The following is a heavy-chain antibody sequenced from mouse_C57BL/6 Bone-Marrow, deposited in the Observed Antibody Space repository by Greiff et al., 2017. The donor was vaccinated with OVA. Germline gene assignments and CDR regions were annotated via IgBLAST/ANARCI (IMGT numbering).Heavy chain of an antibody. V-gene: IGHV1-82*01. CDR2: IYPGDGDT. D-gene: IGHD2-10*02. J-gene: IGHJ2*01. Sequence: QVQLQQSGPELVKPGASVKISCKASGYAFSSSWMNWVKQRPGKGLEWIGRIYPGDGDTNYNGKFKGKATLTADKSSSTAYMQLSSLTSEDTAIYYCARILYGTYYFDYWGQGTTLTVSS. CDR1: GYAFSSSW. CDR3: ARILYGTYYFDY.